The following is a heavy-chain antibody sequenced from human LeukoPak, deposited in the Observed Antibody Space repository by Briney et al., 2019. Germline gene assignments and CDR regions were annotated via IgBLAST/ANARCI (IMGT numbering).Heavy chain of an antibody. CDR2: INHSGST. Sequence: PSETLSLTCGVYGGSFSGYYWSWIRQPPGKGLEWIGEINHSGSTNYNPSLKSRVTISVDTSKNQFSLKLSSVTAADTAVYYCARGGENVLRYFDWLLYGPNFDYWGQGTLVTVSS. CDR3: ARGGENVLRYFDWLLYGPNFDY. D-gene: IGHD3-9*01. V-gene: IGHV4-34*01. J-gene: IGHJ4*02. CDR1: GGSFSGYY.